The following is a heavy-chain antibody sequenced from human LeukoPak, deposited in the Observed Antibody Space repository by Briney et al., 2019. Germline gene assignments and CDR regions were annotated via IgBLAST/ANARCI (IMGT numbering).Heavy chain of an antibody. D-gene: IGHD2-15*01. CDR2: IHYSGKT. CDR3: ARLGHCSGGGSCHHDY. CDR1: GGYISSSSFV. V-gene: IGHV4-39*01. J-gene: IGHJ4*02. Sequence: PSETLSLTCTVSGGYISSSSFVWRWIRQPPGQGLEWIAAIHYSGKTHYNPSLNSRVTISADTSRNQFSLKLNSVTAADTAVYYCARLGHCSGGGSCHHDYWGQGTLVTVSS.